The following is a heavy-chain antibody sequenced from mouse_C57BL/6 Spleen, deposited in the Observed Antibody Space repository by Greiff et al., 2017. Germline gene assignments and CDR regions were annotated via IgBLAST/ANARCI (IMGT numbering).Heavy chain of an antibody. J-gene: IGHJ2*01. CDR1: GFTFSSYA. CDR3: ASARPFTTVVAQNYFDY. Sequence: EVKLMESGGGLVKPGGSLKLSCAASGFTFSSYAMSWVRQTPGKRLEWVATISDGGSYTYYQDNVKGRFTITRDNAKNNLSLQMSHLKSEDTAMYYCASARPFTTVVAQNYFDYWGQGTTLTVSS. CDR2: ISDGGSYT. V-gene: IGHV5-4*03. D-gene: IGHD1-1*01.